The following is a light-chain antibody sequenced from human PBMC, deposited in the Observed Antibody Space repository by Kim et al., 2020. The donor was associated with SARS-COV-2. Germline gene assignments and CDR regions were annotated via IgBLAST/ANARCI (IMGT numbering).Light chain of an antibody. CDR1: KLGNKD. J-gene: IGLJ1*01. V-gene: IGLV3-1*01. CDR3: QAWDSNTRI. CDR2: QRV. Sequence: VSPGHTASITCFGDKLGNKDVSWYQQRPGQSPVLVIYQRVKRPSGIPERFSASNSGNTATLTISGTQPTDEADYYCQAWDSNTRIFGSGTQVTVL.